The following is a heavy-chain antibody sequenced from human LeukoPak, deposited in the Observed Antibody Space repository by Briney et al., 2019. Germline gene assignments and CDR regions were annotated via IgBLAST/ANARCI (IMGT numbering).Heavy chain of an antibody. V-gene: IGHV4-39*07. CDR2: IYYSGST. CDR1: GGSISSGSYY. CDR3: ARVTGSGSYWGYYMDV. Sequence: SETLSLTCTVSGGSISSGSYYWSWIRQPAGKGLEWIGSIYYSGSTYYNPSLKSRVTISVDTSKNQFSLKLSSVTAADTAVYYCARVTGSGSYWGYYMDVWGKGTTVTVSS. J-gene: IGHJ6*03. D-gene: IGHD3-10*01.